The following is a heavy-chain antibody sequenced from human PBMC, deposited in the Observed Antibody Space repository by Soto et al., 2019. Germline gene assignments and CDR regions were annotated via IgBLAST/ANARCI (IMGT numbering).Heavy chain of an antibody. V-gene: IGHV3-23*01. CDR1: GFTFSSYA. CDR3: AKDLPVVLRYFGWLPTPPFDY. CDR2: ISGNGGST. Sequence: GRSLRLSCAASGFTFSSYAMSWARQAPGKGLEWVSAISGNGGSTYYADSVKGRFTISRDNSKNTLYLQMNSLRAEDTAVYYCAKDLPVVLRYFGWLPTPPFDYWGQGTLVTVSS. J-gene: IGHJ4*02. D-gene: IGHD3-9*01.